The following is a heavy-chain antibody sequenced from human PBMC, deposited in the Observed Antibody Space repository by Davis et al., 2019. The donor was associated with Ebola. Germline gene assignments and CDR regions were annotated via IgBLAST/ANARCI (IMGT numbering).Heavy chain of an antibody. V-gene: IGHV1-3*01. CDR1: GYTFTTYN. D-gene: IGHD2/OR15-2a*01. CDR2: INAGNGNT. Sequence: AASVKVSCKASGYTFTTYNMHWVRQAPGQRLEWMGWINAGNGNTRYSQKFQGRVTITRDTSTSTAYMELRSLRSDDTAVYYCARVIAQVDYWGQGTLVTVSS. J-gene: IGHJ4*02. CDR3: ARVIAQVDY.